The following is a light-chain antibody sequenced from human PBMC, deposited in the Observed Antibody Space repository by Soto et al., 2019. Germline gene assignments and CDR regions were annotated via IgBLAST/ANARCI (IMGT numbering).Light chain of an antibody. CDR1: QSVSSSY. V-gene: IGKV3-20*01. CDR3: QQYGSSPPWT. J-gene: IGKJ1*01. CDR2: GAS. Sequence: EIVLTQSPVTLSFSPWEGAALSCMASQSVSSSYLAWYQQKPGQAPRLLIYGASSRATGIPDRFSGSGSGTDFTLTISRLEPEDFAVYYCQQYGSSPPWTFGQGTKVDIK.